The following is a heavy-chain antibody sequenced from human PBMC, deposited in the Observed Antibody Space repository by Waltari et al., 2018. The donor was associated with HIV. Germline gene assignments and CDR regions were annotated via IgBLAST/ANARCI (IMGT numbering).Heavy chain of an antibody. CDR2: MNPNSGNA. CDR3: ARGVDAVGATHWFDP. V-gene: IGHV1-8*01. Sequence: QVQLVQSGAEVKKPGASVKVSCQTSGYTFTTYDINWVRQATGHVLEWMGWMNPNSGNAGYAQKFQGRVTMTSDTSISTAFMDLSSLRSDDTAVYYCARGVDAVGATHWFDPWGQGTLVTVSS. J-gene: IGHJ5*02. D-gene: IGHD1-26*01. CDR1: GYTFTTYD.